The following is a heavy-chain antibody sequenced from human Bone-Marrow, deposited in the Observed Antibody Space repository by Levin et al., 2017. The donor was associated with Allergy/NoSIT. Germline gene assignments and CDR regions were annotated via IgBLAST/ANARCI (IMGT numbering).Heavy chain of an antibody. CDR3: ARGRVGYGMDV. J-gene: IGHJ6*02. D-gene: IGHD1-26*01. Sequence: GESLKISCKASGYTFTSYYMHWVRQAPGQGLEWMGIINPSGGSTSYAQKFQGRVTMTRDTSTSTVYMELSSLRSEDTAVYYGARGRVGYGMDVWGQGTTVTVSS. V-gene: IGHV1-46*01. CDR1: GYTFTSYY. CDR2: INPSGGST.